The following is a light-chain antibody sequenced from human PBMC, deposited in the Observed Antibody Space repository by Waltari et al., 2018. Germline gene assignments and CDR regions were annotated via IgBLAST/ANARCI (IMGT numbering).Light chain of an antibody. CDR2: DAS. CDR1: HDISNY. CDR3: QQSYSIPLT. Sequence: DIQMTQSPSSLSASVGDRVTITCQASHDISNYLNWYQQKPGKAPKLLIYDASRLETGVPSRFSGSGSGTDFTLTISTLQHEDFATYYCQQSYSIPLTFGGGTKVEIK. J-gene: IGKJ4*01. V-gene: IGKV1-39*01.